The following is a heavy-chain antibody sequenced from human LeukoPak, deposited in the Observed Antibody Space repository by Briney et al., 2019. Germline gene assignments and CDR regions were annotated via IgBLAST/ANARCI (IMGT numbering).Heavy chain of an antibody. Sequence: GGSLRLSCAASGFTLSNYAMNWVRQAPGKGLEWVSAISGSGGSTDYADSVKGRFTISRDNSKNTVYLQMNSLRAEDTAVYYCAKDQGLQYDYWGQGTLVTVSS. V-gene: IGHV3-23*01. CDR2: ISGSGGST. D-gene: IGHD4-11*01. J-gene: IGHJ4*02. CDR3: AKDQGLQYDY. CDR1: GFTLSNYA.